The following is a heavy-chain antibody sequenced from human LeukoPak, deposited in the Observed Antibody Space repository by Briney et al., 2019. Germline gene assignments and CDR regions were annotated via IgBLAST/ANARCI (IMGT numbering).Heavy chain of an antibody. CDR1: GFTFSNAW. J-gene: IGHJ4*02. CDR2: IKSKTDGGTT. Sequence: TTGGSLRLSCAASGFTFSNAWMSWVRQAPGKGLEWVGRIKSKTDGGTTDYATPVIGRFTISRDDSKSTLYLQMNSLQTEDTAVYYCTTAILGDGPYDPWDSWGQGTLVTVSS. D-gene: IGHD5-24*01. V-gene: IGHV3-15*01. CDR3: TTAILGDGPYDPWDS.